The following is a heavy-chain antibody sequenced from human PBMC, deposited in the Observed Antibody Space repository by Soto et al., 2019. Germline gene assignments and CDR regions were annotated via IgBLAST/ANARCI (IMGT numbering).Heavy chain of an antibody. D-gene: IGHD3-10*01. CDR2: IYSGGYT. J-gene: IGHJ4*02. CDR1: GFTVSNNY. CDR3: STPGGGGGY. Sequence: EVQLVESGGGLIQPGGSLRLSCAVSGFTVSNNYMSWVRQAPGKGLEGVSVIYSGGYTAYGDSVKGRFTISRDNSKNTQYLQNKRLGADVAAVYSSSTPGGGGGYWGQGTLVTVSS. V-gene: IGHV3-53*01.